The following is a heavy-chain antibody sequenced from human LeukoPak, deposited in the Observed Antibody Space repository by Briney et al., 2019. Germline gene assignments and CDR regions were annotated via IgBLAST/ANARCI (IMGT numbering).Heavy chain of an antibody. D-gene: IGHD7-27*01. CDR2: ISGSGYTT. CDR3: AKDLGRPVDY. J-gene: IGHJ4*02. Sequence: GGSLRLSCAASGFTFSSYAMSWVRQAPGKGLEWVSSISGSGYTTYYLDSVKGRFTTSRDNSKNTLYLQMNSLRAEDTAVYYCAKDLGRPVDYWGQGTLVTVSS. CDR1: GFTFSSYA. V-gene: IGHV3-23*01.